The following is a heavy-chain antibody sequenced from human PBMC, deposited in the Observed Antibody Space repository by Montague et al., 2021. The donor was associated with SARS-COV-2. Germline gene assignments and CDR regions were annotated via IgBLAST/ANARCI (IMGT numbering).Heavy chain of an antibody. CDR1: GYSIDSGGYF. D-gene: IGHD2-21*02. CDR2: IHYSGSA. Sequence: TLSLTCTVSGYSIDSGGYFWSWIRQHPGKGLEWIGFIHYSGSADYNPSLESRVSISVDRSKNQFSLKLSSVTAADTAVYYCARIFCGGDCDGSGVFDIWGQGTMVTVSS. CDR3: ARIFCGGDCDGSGVFDI. V-gene: IGHV4-31*03. J-gene: IGHJ3*02.